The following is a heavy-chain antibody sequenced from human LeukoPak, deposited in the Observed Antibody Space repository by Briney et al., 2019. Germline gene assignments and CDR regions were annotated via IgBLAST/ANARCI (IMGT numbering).Heavy chain of an antibody. J-gene: IGHJ6*03. V-gene: IGHV3-30*02. CDR2: IQYDGTDK. D-gene: IGHD3-10*01. CDR3: AKDRKGSYYDYCMDV. CDR1: GSTFGTYG. Sequence: PGGSLRLSCAACGSTFGTYGMHWVRQAPGRGLEWVAFIQYDGTDKYYADSVKGRFTISRDSSRNTLYLQMNSLRPEDTAVYYCAKDRKGSYYDYCMDVWGKGTTVTVSS.